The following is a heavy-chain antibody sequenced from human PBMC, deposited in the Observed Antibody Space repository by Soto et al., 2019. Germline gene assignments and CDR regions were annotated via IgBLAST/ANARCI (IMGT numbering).Heavy chain of an antibody. V-gene: IGHV1-18*01. CDR2: ISAYNGNT. CDR3: ARDRWGSGVVQQYYYYYYGMDV. D-gene: IGHD3-3*01. CDR1: GYTFTSYG. Sequence: ASVKVSCKASGYTFTSYGISWVRQAPGQGLEWMGWISAYNGNTNYAQKLQGRVTMTTDTSTSTAYMELRSLRSDDTAVYYCARDRWGSGVVQQYYYYYYGMDVWGQGTTVTVSS. J-gene: IGHJ6*02.